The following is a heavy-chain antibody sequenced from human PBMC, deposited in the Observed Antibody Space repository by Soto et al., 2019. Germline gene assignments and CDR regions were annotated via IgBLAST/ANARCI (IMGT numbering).Heavy chain of an antibody. Sequence: QITLKESGPTLVEPTQTLTLTCTFSGFSLTTSGMSVAWIRQPPGKALEWLALIFWDDDTRYSPSLRSRLTITKDTSRNRVVLTMTSMGPADTATFYCAHSPLGGFSDFTAFHSWGQGTLFTVSS. D-gene: IGHD2-21*02. V-gene: IGHV2-5*02. CDR2: IFWDDDT. CDR1: GFSLTTSGMS. J-gene: IGHJ4*02. CDR3: AHSPLGGFSDFTAFHS.